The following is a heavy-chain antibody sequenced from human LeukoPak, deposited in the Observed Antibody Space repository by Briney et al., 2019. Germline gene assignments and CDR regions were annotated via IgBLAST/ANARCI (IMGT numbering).Heavy chain of an antibody. J-gene: IGHJ4*02. CDR1: GFTFSSYE. CDR3: ARDGASHPSIYYFDY. CDR2: ISSGGGGI. V-gene: IGHV3-48*03. Sequence: GCSLRLSGAASGFTFSSYEMNWVRQAPGKGLEWGSYISSGGGGIFYADSVKGRFTISRDNAKNSLHLQMNSLRAEDTAVYYCARDGASHPSIYYFDYWGQGTLVTVSS. D-gene: IGHD4-17*01.